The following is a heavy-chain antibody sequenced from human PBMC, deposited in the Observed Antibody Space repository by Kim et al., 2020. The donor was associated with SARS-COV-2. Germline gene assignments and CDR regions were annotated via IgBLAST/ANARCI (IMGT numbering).Heavy chain of an antibody. CDR3: ARPDSGGYQGYFDY. Sequence: LKSRFTISRDNSKNTLYLQRNSMRAEDTAVYYCARPDSGGYQGYFDYWGQGTLVTVSS. J-gene: IGHJ4*02. V-gene: IGHV3-30*01. D-gene: IGHD1-26*01.